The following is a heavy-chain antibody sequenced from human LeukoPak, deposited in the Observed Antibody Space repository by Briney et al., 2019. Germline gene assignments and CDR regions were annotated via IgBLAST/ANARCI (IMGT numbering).Heavy chain of an antibody. CDR3: TRGYRQTTPTL. V-gene: IGHV3-49*03. D-gene: IGHD4-17*01. CDR1: GFTFSDYY. J-gene: IGHJ4*02. Sequence: SLRLSCAASGFTFSDYYMSWIRQAPGKGLEWVGFIRSKAYGGTTEYAASVKGRFTISRDDSKSIAYLQMNSLKTEDTAVYYCTRGYRQTTPTLWGQGTLVTVSS. CDR2: IRSKAYGGTT.